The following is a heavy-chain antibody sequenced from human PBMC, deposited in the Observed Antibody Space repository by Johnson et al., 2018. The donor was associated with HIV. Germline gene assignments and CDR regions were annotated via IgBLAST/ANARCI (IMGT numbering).Heavy chain of an antibody. J-gene: IGHJ3*02. CDR1: GFTVSSHY. D-gene: IGHD3-16*02. CDR2: IYSGGRP. V-gene: IGHV3-66*02. Sequence: VQLVESGGGLVQPGGSLRLSCAASGFTVSSHYMSWVRQAPGKGLAWVSVIYSGGRPYYADSVKGRFTLSSDNSKNTLYLQMNSLRAEDTAVYYCARDRAVAATSGAGELSYETVDAFDIWGQGTMVTVSS. CDR3: ARDRAVAATSGAGELSYETVDAFDI.